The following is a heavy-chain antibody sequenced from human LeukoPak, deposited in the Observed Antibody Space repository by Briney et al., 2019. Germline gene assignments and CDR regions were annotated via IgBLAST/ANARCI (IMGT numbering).Heavy chain of an antibody. CDR1: GGSFSGYY. CDR2: INHSGST. D-gene: IGHD2-2*01. CDR3: ARGRGDCSSTSCYSNAYYYYGMDV. J-gene: IGHJ6*02. Sequence: SETLSLTCAVYGGSFSGYYWSWIRQPPGKGLEWIGEINHSGSTNYNPSLKSRVTISVDTSKNQFSLKLSSVTAADTAVYYCARGRGDCSSTSCYSNAYYYYGMDVWGQGTTVTVSS. V-gene: IGHV4-34*01.